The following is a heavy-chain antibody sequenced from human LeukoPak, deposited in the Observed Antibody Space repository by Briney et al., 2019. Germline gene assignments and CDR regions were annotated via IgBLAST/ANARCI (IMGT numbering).Heavy chain of an antibody. CDR2: IGYDASNK. V-gene: IGHV3-30*02. D-gene: IGHD3-22*01. CDR1: GFTFSSYG. J-gene: IGHJ1*01. CDR3: AKTGTDYYDSSGYPEYFQH. Sequence: GGSLRLSCAASGFTFSSYGMHWVRQAPGKGLEWVAFIGYDASNKYYADSVKGRFTISRDNSKNTLYLQMNSLRAEDTAVYYCAKTGTDYYDSSGYPEYFQHWGQGTLVTVSS.